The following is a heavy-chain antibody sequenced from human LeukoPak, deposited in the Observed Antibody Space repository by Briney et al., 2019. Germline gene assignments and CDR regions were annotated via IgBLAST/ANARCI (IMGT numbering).Heavy chain of an antibody. J-gene: IGHJ4*02. Sequence: ASVKVSCKASGYTFTSYDINWVRQATGQGLEWMGWMDPNSGNTGYAQKFQGRVTMTRNTSISTAYMELSSLRSEDTAVYYCARGLSKRWLQALNDYWGQGTLVTVSS. V-gene: IGHV1-8*01. CDR1: GYTFTSYD. D-gene: IGHD5-12*01. CDR2: MDPNSGNT. CDR3: ARGLSKRWLQALNDY.